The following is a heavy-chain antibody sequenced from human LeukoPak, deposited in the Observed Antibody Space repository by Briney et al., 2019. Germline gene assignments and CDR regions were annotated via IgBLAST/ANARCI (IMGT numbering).Heavy chain of an antibody. CDR1: GSTLSDSA. J-gene: IGHJ5*02. CDR2: IDRPAKSYAT. D-gene: IGHD1-26*01. V-gene: IGHV3-73*01. CDR3: TRDRGTYNWLDP. Sequence: GGSLKLSCAASGSTLSDSAIHWVRQASGKGLEWVGLIDRPAKSYATAYGASVGGRFTISRDDSKNTAYLQMDSLKTEDTALYYCTRDRGTYNWLDPWGQGTLVTVSS.